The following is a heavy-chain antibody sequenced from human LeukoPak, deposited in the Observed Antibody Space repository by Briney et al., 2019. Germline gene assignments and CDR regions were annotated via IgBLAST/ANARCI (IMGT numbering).Heavy chain of an antibody. CDR2: INPSGGST. Sequence: ASVKVSCKASGYTFTSYGISWVRQAPGQGLEWMGIINPSGGSTSYAQKFQGRVTMTRDTSTSTVYMELSSLRSEDTAVYYCARVPQKYCSGGSCYSSSFDYWGQGTLVTVSS. V-gene: IGHV1-46*01. D-gene: IGHD2-15*01. CDR1: GYTFTSYG. J-gene: IGHJ4*02. CDR3: ARVPQKYCSGGSCYSSSFDY.